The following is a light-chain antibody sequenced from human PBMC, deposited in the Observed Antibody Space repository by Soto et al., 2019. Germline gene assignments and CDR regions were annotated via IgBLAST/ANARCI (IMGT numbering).Light chain of an antibody. CDR2: LGS. Sequence: DIVMTQSPLSLPVTPGEPASISCRSSQSLLHSNGYNYLDWYLQKPGQSPKLLIYLGSNRASGVPDRFSGSGSGTDFTLKIRRVEAEDVGVYYCMQALQTPPYTFGQGTKMEI. V-gene: IGKV2-28*01. CDR3: MQALQTPPYT. CDR1: QSLLHSNGYNY. J-gene: IGKJ2*01.